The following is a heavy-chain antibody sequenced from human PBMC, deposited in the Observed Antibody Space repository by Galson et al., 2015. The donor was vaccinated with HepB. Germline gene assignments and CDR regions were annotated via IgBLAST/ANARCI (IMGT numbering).Heavy chain of an antibody. CDR1: GFTFSNAW. CDR2: IKSKTDGGTT. CDR3: TTEAYCGGDCLSGY. D-gene: IGHD2-21*01. V-gene: IGHV3-15*01. Sequence: SLRLSCAASGFTFSNAWMSWVRQAPGKGLEWVGRIKSKTDGGTTDYAAPVKGRFTISRDDSKNTLYLQMNSLKTEDTAVYYCTTEAYCGGDCLSGYWGQGTLVTVSS. J-gene: IGHJ4*02.